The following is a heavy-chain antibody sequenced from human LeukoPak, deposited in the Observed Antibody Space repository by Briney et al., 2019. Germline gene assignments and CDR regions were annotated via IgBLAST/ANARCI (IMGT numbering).Heavy chain of an antibody. CDR3: ARAAARPDRYSSSWWDFDY. Sequence: WGSLRLSCAPSVFTFSSYSMNWVREAPGKGVEWVSYISSSSSTIYYADSVKGRFTISRDNAKNSLYLQTNSLRADDTAVYYCARAAARPDRYSSSWWDFDYWGQGTLVTVSS. V-gene: IGHV3-48*01. CDR2: ISSSSSTI. CDR1: VFTFSSYS. D-gene: IGHD6-13*01. J-gene: IGHJ4*02.